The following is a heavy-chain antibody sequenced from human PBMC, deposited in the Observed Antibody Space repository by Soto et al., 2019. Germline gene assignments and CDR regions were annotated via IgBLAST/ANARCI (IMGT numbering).Heavy chain of an antibody. D-gene: IGHD2-15*01. Sequence: GSGPALVNPTQTLTLTCTFSGFSLSTSGMRVSWIRQPPGKALEWLARIDWDDDKFYSTSLKTRLTISKDTSKNQVVLTMTNMDPVDTATYYCARTHSSYYYGMDVWGQGTTVTVSS. CDR2: IDWDDDK. J-gene: IGHJ6*02. CDR1: GFSLSTSGMR. CDR3: ARTHSSYYYGMDV. V-gene: IGHV2-70*04.